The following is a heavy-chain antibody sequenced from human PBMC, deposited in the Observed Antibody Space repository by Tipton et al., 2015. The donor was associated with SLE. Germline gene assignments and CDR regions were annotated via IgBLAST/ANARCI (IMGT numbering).Heavy chain of an antibody. V-gene: IGHV4-38-2*02. D-gene: IGHD3-22*01. Sequence: TLSLTCAVSGYSISSGYYWGWIRQPPGKGLGWFGSIYHSGSTYYNPSLKSRVTISVDTSKNQSSLKLSSATAADTAVYYCARELYYYDSSGYYYYDAFDIWGQGTMVTVSS. CDR2: IYHSGST. CDR1: GYSISSGYY. CDR3: ARELYYYDSSGYYYYDAFDI. J-gene: IGHJ3*02.